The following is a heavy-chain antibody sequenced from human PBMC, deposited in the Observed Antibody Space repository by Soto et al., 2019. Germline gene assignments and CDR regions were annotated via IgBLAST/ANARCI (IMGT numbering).Heavy chain of an antibody. CDR2: ISGYNGNT. D-gene: IGHD2-2*01. CDR3: PRTADCSSTTCYFPSRFRTRGSYYYYGMDG. CDR1: GYTFTSYG. V-gene: IGHV1-18*01. J-gene: IGHJ6*02. Sequence: QVRLVQSAAEVKKPGASVKVSCKASGYTFTSYGISWVRQAPGQGLEWMGWISGYNGNTNVAQKLRGRVTMTTDTPTSTACMELRSLRSDDTAVYDCPRTADCSSTTCYFPSRFRTRGSYYYYGMDGWGQGTTVTVSS.